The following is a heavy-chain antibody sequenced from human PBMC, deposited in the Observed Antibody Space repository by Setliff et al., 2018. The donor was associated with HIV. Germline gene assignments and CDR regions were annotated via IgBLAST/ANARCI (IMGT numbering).Heavy chain of an antibody. Sequence: SVKVSCKASGGTFSSYTISWVRQAPGQGLEWMGRIIPISGTANYAQKFQGRVTITTDESTSTAYMELSSLRSDDTAVYYCANPPLKGHLGVGFDYWGQGTQVTVSS. CDR2: IIPISGTA. D-gene: IGHD3-16*01. J-gene: IGHJ4*02. V-gene: IGHV1-69*05. CDR1: GGTFSSYT. CDR3: ANPPLKGHLGVGFDY.